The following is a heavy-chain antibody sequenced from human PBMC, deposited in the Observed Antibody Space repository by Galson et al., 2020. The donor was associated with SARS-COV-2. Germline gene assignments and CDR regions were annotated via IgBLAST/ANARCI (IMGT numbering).Heavy chain of an antibody. Sequence: ETSETLSLTCTVSGGSISSYYWSWIRQPPGKGLEWIGYIYYSGSTNYNPSLTSRVTISVDTSKNQFSLKLSSVTAADTAVYYCARRSLGYCSGGSCYSGFDYWGQGTLVTVSS. J-gene: IGHJ4*02. CDR2: IYYSGST. CDR3: ARRSLGYCSGGSCYSGFDY. D-gene: IGHD2-15*01. V-gene: IGHV4-59*08. CDR1: GGSISSYY.